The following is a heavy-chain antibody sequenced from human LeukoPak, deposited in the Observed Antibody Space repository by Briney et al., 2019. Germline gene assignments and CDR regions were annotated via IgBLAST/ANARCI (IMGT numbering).Heavy chain of an antibody. CDR3: AKSPSSSSSHWLDP. Sequence: GGSLRLSCAPSGVTLYDYAMHCGRHAPGKGREWGSGISWNSGSIDYADSVKGRFTISRDNAKNSLYLQMNSLRAEDTALYYCAKSPSSSSSHWLDPWGQGTLVTVSS. CDR1: GVTLYDYA. J-gene: IGHJ5*02. CDR2: ISWNSGSI. V-gene: IGHV3-9*01. D-gene: IGHD6-6*01.